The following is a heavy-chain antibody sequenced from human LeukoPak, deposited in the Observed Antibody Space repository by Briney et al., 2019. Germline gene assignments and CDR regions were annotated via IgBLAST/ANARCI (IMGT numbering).Heavy chain of an antibody. CDR2: INHSGST. Sequence: PSETLSLTCAVYGGSFSGYYWSWIRQPPGKGLEWIGEINHSGSTNYNPSLKSRVTISVDTSKNQFSLKLSSVTAADTAVYYCARGIGTKDRWGQGTLVTVSS. CDR3: ARGIGTKDR. J-gene: IGHJ4*02. D-gene: IGHD2-8*01. V-gene: IGHV4-34*01. CDR1: GGSFSGYY.